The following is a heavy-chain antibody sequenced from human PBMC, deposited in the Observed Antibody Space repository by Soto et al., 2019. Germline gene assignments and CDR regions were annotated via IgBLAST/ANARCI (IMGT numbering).Heavy chain of an antibody. D-gene: IGHD6-13*01. V-gene: IGHV3-30-3*01. J-gene: IGHJ4*02. CDR3: ARDRFRIAAAGYPDY. CDR2: ISYDGSNK. CDR1: GFTFSSYA. Sequence: GGSLRLSCAASGFTFSSYAMHWVRQAPGKGLEWVAVISYDGSNKYYADSVKGRFTISRDNSKNTLYLQMNSLRAEDTAAYYCARDRFRIAAAGYPDYWGQGTLVTVSS.